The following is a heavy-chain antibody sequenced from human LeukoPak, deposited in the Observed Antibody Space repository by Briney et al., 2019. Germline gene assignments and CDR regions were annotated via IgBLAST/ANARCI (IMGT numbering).Heavy chain of an antibody. V-gene: IGHV1-69*04. Sequence: SVKVSCKASGGTFSSYTISWVRQAPGQGLEWMGRIIPIHGIANYAQKFQGRVTITADKSTSTAYMELSSLRSEDTAVYYCARDRGDDAFDIWGQGTMVTVSS. CDR2: IIPIHGIA. J-gene: IGHJ3*02. CDR3: ARDRGDDAFDI. CDR1: GGTFSSYT. D-gene: IGHD3-10*01.